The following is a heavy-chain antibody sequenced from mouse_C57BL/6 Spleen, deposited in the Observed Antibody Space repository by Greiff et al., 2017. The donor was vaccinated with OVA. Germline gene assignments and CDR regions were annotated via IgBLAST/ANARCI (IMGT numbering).Heavy chain of an antibody. J-gene: IGHJ4*01. CDR1: GFSLTSYA. Sequence: QVQLQQSGPGLVAPSQSLSITCTVSGFSLTSYAISWVRQPPGTGLEWLGVIWTGGGTNYNSALKSRLSISKDNSKSQVFLKMNSLQTDDTARYYCARNSHYSNSYYAIDYWGQGTSVTVSS. CDR3: ARNSHYSNSYYAIDY. D-gene: IGHD2-5*01. CDR2: IWTGGGT. V-gene: IGHV2-9-1*01.